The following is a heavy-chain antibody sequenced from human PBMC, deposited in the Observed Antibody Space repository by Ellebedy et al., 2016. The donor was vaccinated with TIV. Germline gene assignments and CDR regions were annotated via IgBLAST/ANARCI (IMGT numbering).Heavy chain of an antibody. CDR3: ARNSAGTVSSDY. J-gene: IGHJ4*02. Sequence: PGGSLRLSCAASGFTVSSNYMSWVRQAPGKGLEWVSVIYSGGSTYYADSVKGRFTISRDNSKNTLYLQMNSLRAEDTAVYYCARNSAGTVSSDYWGQGTLVTVSS. CDR2: IYSGGST. V-gene: IGHV3-66*01. D-gene: IGHD4-17*01. CDR1: GFTVSSNY.